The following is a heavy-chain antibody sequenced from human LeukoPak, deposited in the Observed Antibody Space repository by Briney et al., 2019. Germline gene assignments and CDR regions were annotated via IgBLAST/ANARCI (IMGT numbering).Heavy chain of an antibody. Sequence: PGGSLRLSCAVSGFIFTNYAMSWVRQAPGKGLEWVSAISGSGGSTYYADSVKGRFTISRDNSKNTLYLQMNSLRAEDTAVYYCAKEVYVYQRWLHPYWGQGTLVTVSS. CDR3: AKEVYVYQRWLHPY. V-gene: IGHV3-23*01. CDR2: ISGSGGST. D-gene: IGHD5-24*01. J-gene: IGHJ4*02. CDR1: GFIFTNYA.